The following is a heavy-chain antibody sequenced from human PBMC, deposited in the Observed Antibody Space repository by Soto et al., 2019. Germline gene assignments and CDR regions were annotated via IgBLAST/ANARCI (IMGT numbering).Heavy chain of an antibody. Sequence: SETLSLTCTVSGGSISHYYWSWIRQSPGKGLEWIGYAYYSGSTDYNPSLKSRVTMSVDTSKNQVSLKLNSVTTADTAVYYCARDRSTYGGGGTGEVKENWFDPWGPGTLVTVAS. CDR2: AYYSGST. V-gene: IGHV4-59*01. J-gene: IGHJ5*02. CDR3: ARDRSTYGGGGTGEVKENWFDP. D-gene: IGHD2-8*01. CDR1: GGSISHYY.